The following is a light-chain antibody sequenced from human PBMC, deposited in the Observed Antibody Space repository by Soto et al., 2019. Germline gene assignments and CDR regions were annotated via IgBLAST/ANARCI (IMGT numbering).Light chain of an antibody. CDR3: QQLDSFPLT. J-gene: IGKJ5*01. V-gene: IGKV1-12*01. Sequence: DIQMTQSPSTLSASVGGRVTITCRASQSVGTWVAWYQQKPGRAPKLLIFAASNLQSGVPVRFSGSGSGTDFILSINSLQPEDVATYYCQQLDSFPLTFGQGTRLEIK. CDR1: QSVGTW. CDR2: AAS.